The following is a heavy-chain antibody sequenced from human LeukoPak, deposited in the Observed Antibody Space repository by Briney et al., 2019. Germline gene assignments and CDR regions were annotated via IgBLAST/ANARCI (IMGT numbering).Heavy chain of an antibody. CDR1: GYTFTGYY. CDR2: INPNSGGT. CDR3: ARYCSGGSCYLDAFDI. Sequence: GASVKVSCKASGYTFTGYYMHWVRQAPGQGLEWMGWINPNSGGTNYAQKFQGRVTMTRDTSISTAYMELSRLRSDDTAVYYCARYCSGGSCYLDAFDIWGQGTMVTVSS. V-gene: IGHV1-2*02. D-gene: IGHD2-15*01. J-gene: IGHJ3*02.